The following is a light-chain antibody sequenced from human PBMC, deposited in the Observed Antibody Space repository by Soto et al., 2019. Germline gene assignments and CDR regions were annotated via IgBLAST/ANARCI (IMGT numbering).Light chain of an antibody. J-gene: IGKJ2*01. Sequence: DIVLTQSPASLAVSLGERATINCKSSQSVLNSSNNKNYLAWYQQKPAQPPKLLIYWATTRESVVPDRFTGSRSGTDFTLTVSSLQAEDVAVYYYHRYYGTPFTFGQGTKLEIK. CDR1: QSVLNSSNNKNY. CDR2: WAT. V-gene: IGKV4-1*01. CDR3: HRYYGTPFT.